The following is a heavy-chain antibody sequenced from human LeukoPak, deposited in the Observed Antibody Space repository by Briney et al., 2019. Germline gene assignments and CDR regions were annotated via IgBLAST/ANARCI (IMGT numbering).Heavy chain of an antibody. CDR1: GGSISRYY. CDR3: ARTRYYYNSRSYGAPYYFDY. J-gene: IGHJ4*02. CDR2: KDYSGST. Sequence: SSETLSLTCTVSGGSISRYYWSWIRQPPGKGLEWIGYKDYSGSTNYNRSLKSRVTISVDTSKNQFSLKLSSVTAADTAVYYCARTRYYYNSRSYGAPYYFDYWGQGTLVTVSS. D-gene: IGHD3-10*01. V-gene: IGHV4-59*08.